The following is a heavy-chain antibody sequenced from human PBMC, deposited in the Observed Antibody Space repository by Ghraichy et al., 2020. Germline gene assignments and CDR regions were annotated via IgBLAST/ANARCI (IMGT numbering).Heavy chain of an antibody. Sequence: GGSLRLSCTASGFTFGDYAMSWFRQAPGKGLEWVGFIRSKAYGGTTEYAASVKGRFTISRDDSKIIAYLQMNSLKTEDTAVYYCTRDQRGYDDYYYYYGMDVWGQGTTVTVSS. CDR3: TRDQRGYDDYYYYYGMDV. CDR2: IRSKAYGGTT. CDR1: GFTFGDYA. J-gene: IGHJ6*02. V-gene: IGHV3-49*03. D-gene: IGHD5-12*01.